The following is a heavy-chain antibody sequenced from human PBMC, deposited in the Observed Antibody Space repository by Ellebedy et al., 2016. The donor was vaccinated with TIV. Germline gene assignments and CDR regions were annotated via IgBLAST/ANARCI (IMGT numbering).Heavy chain of an antibody. V-gene: IGHV1-2*02. J-gene: IGHJ4*02. Sequence: ASVKVSCKASGYTFIGYYMHWVRQAPGQGLEWMGWINPDSGATKYVEKFEGRVTMTRDTSVNTAYMELSGLKSDDTAVYYCARDMVQGMVAIYVWFDYWGQGTQVTVSS. D-gene: IGHD3-10*01. CDR3: ARDMVQGMVAIYVWFDY. CDR2: INPDSGAT. CDR1: GYTFIGYY.